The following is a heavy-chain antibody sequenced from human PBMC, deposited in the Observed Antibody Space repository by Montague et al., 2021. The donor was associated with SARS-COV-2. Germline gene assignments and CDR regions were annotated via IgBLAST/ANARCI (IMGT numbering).Heavy chain of an antibody. CDR2: ISYDGTKT. D-gene: IGHD3-9*01. Sequence: SLRLSCAASGFNFTHYAMYWVRQAPGKGLDWVATISYDGTKTYYTDSVKGRFTTSRDNSKDTLHLQLSSLRLDDTAIYYCAGGGRYFDWLLLPYWGQGALVTVSS. J-gene: IGHJ4*02. CDR3: AGGGRYFDWLLLPY. V-gene: IGHV3-30*04. CDR1: GFNFTHYA.